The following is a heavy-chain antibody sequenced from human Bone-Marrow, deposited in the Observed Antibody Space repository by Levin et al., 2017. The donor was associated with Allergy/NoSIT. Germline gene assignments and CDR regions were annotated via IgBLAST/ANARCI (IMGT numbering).Heavy chain of an antibody. CDR1: GFILTDYY. CDR2: ISGSGHTI. Sequence: GESLKISCAASGFILTDYYMSWIRQAPGRGLEWVSYISGSGHTIFYADSVKGRFTISRGSADNSLYLEMNSLRGEDTAVYYCARGSDQYYDSSGYFQSWGQGTLVSVSS. CDR3: ARGSDQYYDSSGYFQS. D-gene: IGHD3-22*01. J-gene: IGHJ5*02. V-gene: IGHV3-11*01.